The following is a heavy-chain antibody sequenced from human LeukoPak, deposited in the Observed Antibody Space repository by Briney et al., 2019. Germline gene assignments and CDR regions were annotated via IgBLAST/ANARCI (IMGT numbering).Heavy chain of an antibody. J-gene: IGHJ4*02. Sequence: GGSLRLSCAASGFTFSGSAMHWVRQASGKGLEWVGRIRSKANSYATAYAASVRGRFTISRDDSKNTAYLQMNSLKTEDTAVYYCSPTSSGWYPFDYWGQGTLVTVSS. CDR2: IRSKANSYAT. CDR1: GFTFSGSA. CDR3: SPTSSGWYPFDY. V-gene: IGHV3-73*01. D-gene: IGHD6-19*01.